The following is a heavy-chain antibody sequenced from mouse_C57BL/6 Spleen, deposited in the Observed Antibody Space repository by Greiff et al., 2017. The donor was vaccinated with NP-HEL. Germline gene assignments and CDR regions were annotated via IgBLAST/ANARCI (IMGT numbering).Heavy chain of an antibody. Sequence: VQLQQPGAELVMPGASVKLSCKASGYTFTSYWMHWVKQRPGQGLEWIGEIDPSDSYTNYNQKFKGKSTLTVDKSSSTAYMQLSSLTSEDSAVYYCARRGYSNYLGWFAYWGQGTLVTVSA. D-gene: IGHD2-5*01. CDR2: IDPSDSYT. CDR3: ARRGYSNYLGWFAY. V-gene: IGHV1-69*01. J-gene: IGHJ3*01. CDR1: GYTFTSYW.